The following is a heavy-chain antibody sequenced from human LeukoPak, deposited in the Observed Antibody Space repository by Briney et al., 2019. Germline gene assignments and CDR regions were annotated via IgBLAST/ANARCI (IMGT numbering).Heavy chain of an antibody. Sequence: SETLSLTCTVSGGSISSYYWSWIRQPPGKGLEWIGYISYSGSTNFNPSLKSRVTISVDTSKNQFSLKLSSVTAADTAVYYCARVSGSYYKSLDYWGQGTLVTVSS. J-gene: IGHJ4*02. D-gene: IGHD1-26*01. CDR3: ARVSGSYYKSLDY. CDR1: GGSISSYY. CDR2: ISYSGST. V-gene: IGHV4-59*01.